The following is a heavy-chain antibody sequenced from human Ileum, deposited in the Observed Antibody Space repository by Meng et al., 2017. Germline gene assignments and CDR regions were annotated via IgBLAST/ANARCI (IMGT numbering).Heavy chain of an antibody. J-gene: IGHJ4*02. Sequence: GESLKISCAGSGFTFSGFWMSWVRQAPGKGLEWVANINQGGSDKYYMDSVKGRFTISRDNAESSLSLQMNSLRAEDTAVYYCARIFCTATDCNYDYWGQGTLVTVSS. D-gene: IGHD3-9*01. V-gene: IGHV3-7*01. CDR3: ARIFCTATDCNYDY. CDR2: INQGGSDK. CDR1: GFTFSGFW.